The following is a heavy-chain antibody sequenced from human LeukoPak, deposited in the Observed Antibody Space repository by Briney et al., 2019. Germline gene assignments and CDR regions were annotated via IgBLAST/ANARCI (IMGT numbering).Heavy chain of an antibody. J-gene: IGHJ3*02. Sequence: SETLSLTCTVSGGSISSYYWSWIRQPPGKGLEWIGYIYYSGSTDYNPSLKSRVTISVDTSKNQFSLKLNSVTAADTAVYYCARVPSGGDWWWGAFDIWGQGTMVTVSS. V-gene: IGHV4-59*01. CDR3: ARVPSGGDWWWGAFDI. CDR2: IYYSGST. D-gene: IGHD2-21*01. CDR1: GGSISSYY.